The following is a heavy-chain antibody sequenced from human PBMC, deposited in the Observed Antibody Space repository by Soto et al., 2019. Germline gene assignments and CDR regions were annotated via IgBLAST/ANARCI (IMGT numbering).Heavy chain of an antibody. CDR2: ISDSGST. D-gene: IGHD2-2*01. CDR3: AKDKGGRYCSRTSCLYSFDY. Sequence: GGSLRLSCAASGFTFSSYAMSWVRQAPGKGLEWVSTISDSGSTYYADSVKGRFTISRDNSKNTLYLEMNSLRAEDTAVYYCAKDKGGRYCSRTSCLYSFDYWGQGTLVTVSS. V-gene: IGHV3-23*01. CDR1: GFTFSSYA. J-gene: IGHJ4*02.